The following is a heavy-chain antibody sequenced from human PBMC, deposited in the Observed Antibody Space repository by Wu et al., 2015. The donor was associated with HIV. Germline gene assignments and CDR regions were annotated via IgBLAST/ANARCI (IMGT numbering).Heavy chain of an antibody. J-gene: IGHJ1*01. CDR3: ATGDEGGGYSEF. Sequence: VQLVQSGAEVKKPGTSVTISCRVSGYIFTDFYLHWVQQAPGKGLEWMGLVDPEDGETTYAEKFQGRVAITADTSTNTAYMQLSSLEFDDTAIYYCATGDEGGGYSEFWGQG. V-gene: IGHV1-69-2*01. D-gene: IGHD2-21*01. CDR1: GYIFTDFY. CDR2: VDPEDGET.